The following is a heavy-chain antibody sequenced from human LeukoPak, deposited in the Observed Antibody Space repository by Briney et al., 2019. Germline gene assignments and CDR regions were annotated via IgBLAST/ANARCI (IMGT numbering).Heavy chain of an antibody. CDR2: IYYSGNT. CDR1: GGSISSYY. D-gene: IGHD2-15*01. V-gene: IGHV4-59*01. CDR3: ARDDCSGGTCYVAY. Sequence: SETLSLTCTVSGGSISSYYWSWIRQPPGKGLEWIGYIYYSGNTNYNPSLKSRVTISVDTSKNQFSLKLSSVTAADTAVYYCARDDCSGGTCYVAYWGQGTLVTVSS. J-gene: IGHJ4*02.